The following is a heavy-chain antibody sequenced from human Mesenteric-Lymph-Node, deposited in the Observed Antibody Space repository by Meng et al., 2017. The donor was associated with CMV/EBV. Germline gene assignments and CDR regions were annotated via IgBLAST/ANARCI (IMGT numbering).Heavy chain of an antibody. Sequence: ASVKVSCKASGYTFTSYDINWVRQATGQGLEWMGWMNPNSGNTGYAQKFQGGVTMTRNTSISTAYMELSSLRSEDTAVYYCARVPEVGYSYLYYYYYYGMDVWGQGTTVTRLL. CDR2: MNPNSGNT. CDR1: GYTFTSYD. CDR3: ARVPEVGYSYLYYYYYYGMDV. V-gene: IGHV1-8*01. D-gene: IGHD5-18*01. J-gene: IGHJ6*02.